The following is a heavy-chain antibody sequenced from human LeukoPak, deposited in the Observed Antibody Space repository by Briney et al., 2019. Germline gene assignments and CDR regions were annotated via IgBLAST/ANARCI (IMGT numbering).Heavy chain of an antibody. J-gene: IGHJ4*02. CDR2: ISSSSSYI. V-gene: IGHV3-21*01. CDR3: ARTQGHSQWLLRLPFDY. D-gene: IGHD6-19*01. CDR1: GFTFSTYE. Sequence: GGSLRLSCAASGFTFSTYEMNWVRQAPGKGLEWVSSISSSSSYIYYADSVKGRFTISRDNARKSLYLLMNSLRAEDTAVYYCARTQGHSQWLLRLPFDYWGQGTLVTVSS.